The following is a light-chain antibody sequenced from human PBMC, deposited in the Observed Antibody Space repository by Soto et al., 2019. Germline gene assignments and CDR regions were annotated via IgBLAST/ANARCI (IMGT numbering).Light chain of an antibody. CDR1: QSILSSSDNKDY. V-gene: IGKV4-1*01. J-gene: IGKJ1*01. CDR3: HHYYSAPLT. Sequence: DIVMTQSPDSLAVSLGERATINCKSSQSILSSSDNKDYLAWYQQKPGQPPKLLIYWASTRESGVPDRFSGSGSGTDFTLTISRLHAEDVAVYYCHHYYSAPLTFGQGTKVEIK. CDR2: WAS.